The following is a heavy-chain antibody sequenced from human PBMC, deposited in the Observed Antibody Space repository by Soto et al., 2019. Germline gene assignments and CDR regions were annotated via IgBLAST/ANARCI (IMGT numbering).Heavy chain of an antibody. D-gene: IGHD3-22*01. V-gene: IGHV4-31*03. CDR1: GGSISSGGYY. J-gene: IGHJ4*02. CDR2: IYYSGST. Sequence: PSETLSLTCTVSGGSISSGGYYWSWIRQHPGKGLEWIGYIYYSGSTYYNPSLKSRVTISVDTSKNQFSLKLSSVTAADTAVYYCARVASSGYSSTVPAYFDYWGQGTLVTVSS. CDR3: ARVASSGYSSTVPAYFDY.